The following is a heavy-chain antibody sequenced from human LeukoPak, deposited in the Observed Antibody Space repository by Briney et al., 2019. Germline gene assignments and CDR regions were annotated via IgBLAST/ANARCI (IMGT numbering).Heavy chain of an antibody. CDR1: GFTFSSYA. Sequence: GGSLRLSCAASGFTFSSYAMSWVRQAPEKGLEWVSAISGSGGSTYYADSVKGRFTISRDNSKNTLYLQMNSLRAEDTAVYYCAKSRVGYYSPKDYWGQGTLVTVSS. CDR3: AKSRVGYYSPKDY. J-gene: IGHJ4*02. D-gene: IGHD5-12*01. V-gene: IGHV3-23*01. CDR2: ISGSGGST.